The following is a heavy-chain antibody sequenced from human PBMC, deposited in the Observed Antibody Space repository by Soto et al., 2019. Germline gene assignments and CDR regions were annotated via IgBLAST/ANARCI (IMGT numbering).Heavy chain of an antibody. CDR2: ISSSSSYI. V-gene: IGHV3-21*01. J-gene: IGHJ4*02. Sequence: EVQLVESGGGLVKPGGSLRLSCAASGFPFSSYCMNWVRQAPGKGLEWVSSISSSSSYIYYAELEKGRFTISRDYAKKSLYLQMSSLRAEDRAVYYCVRDRPRPDYWGQGTLGTVSS. CDR1: GFPFSSYC. CDR3: VRDRPRPDY.